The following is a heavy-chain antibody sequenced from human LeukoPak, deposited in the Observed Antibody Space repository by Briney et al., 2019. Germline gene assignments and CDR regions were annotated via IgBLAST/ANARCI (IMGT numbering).Heavy chain of an antibody. CDR2: INHSGTT. CDR3: ARGDYYGSGSRYFDY. CDR1: GGSFSDYY. V-gene: IGHV4-34*01. D-gene: IGHD3-10*01. J-gene: IGHJ4*02. Sequence: SETLSPTCAVYGGSFSDYYWSWIRQPPGKGLEWIAEINHSGTTNYSPSLKSRVTISVDTSKNQFSLKLSSMTAADTAVYYCARGDYYGSGSRYFDYWGQGTLVTVSS.